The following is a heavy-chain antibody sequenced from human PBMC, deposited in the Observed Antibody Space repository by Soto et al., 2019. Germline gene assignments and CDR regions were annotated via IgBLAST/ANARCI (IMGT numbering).Heavy chain of an antibody. J-gene: IGHJ6*02. V-gene: IGHV5-10-1*01. CDR3: ARLADFYGMDV. CDR2: IDPSDSYT. D-gene: IGHD3-3*01. Sequence: GESLKISCRTSGYSFITYWIAWAPQMPGKGLEWMGRIDPSDSYTNYSPSFQGHVTISADKSISTAYLQWSSLKASDTAMYYCARLADFYGMDVWGQGTTVPVSS. CDR1: GYSFITYW.